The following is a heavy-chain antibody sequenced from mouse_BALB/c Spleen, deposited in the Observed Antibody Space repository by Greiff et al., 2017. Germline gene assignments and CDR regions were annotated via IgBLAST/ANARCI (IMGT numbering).Heavy chain of an antibody. CDR2: ISSGSSTI. D-gene: IGHD2-1*01. CDR1: GFTFSSFG. J-gene: IGHJ4*01. CDR3: AREGNYDAMDY. V-gene: IGHV5-17*02. Sequence: VQLQQSGGGLVQPGGSRKLSCAASGFTFSSFGMHWVRQAPEKGLEWVAYISSGSSTIYYADTVKGRFTISRDNPKNTLFLQMTSLRSEDTAMYYCAREGNYDAMDYWGQGTSVTVSS.